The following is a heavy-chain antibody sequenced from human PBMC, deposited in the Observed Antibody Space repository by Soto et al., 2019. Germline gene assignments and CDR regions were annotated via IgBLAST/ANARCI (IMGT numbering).Heavy chain of an antibody. CDR2: INHSGST. CDR1: GGSFSGYY. J-gene: IGHJ4*02. CDR3: AGSPVATIYGGYFDY. Sequence: AETLSLTCSVYGGSFSGYYWSWIRQPPGKGLEWIGEINHSGSTNYNPSLKSRVTISVDTSKNQFSLKLSSVTAADTAVYYCAGSPVATIYGGYFDYWGQGTLVTVSS. V-gene: IGHV4-34*01. D-gene: IGHD5-12*01.